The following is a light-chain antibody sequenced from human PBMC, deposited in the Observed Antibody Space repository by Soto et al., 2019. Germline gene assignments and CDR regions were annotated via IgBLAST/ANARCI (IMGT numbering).Light chain of an antibody. Sequence: ALQLTQSPSSLSASVGDRVTITCRASQGISSALAWYQQKPGKAPKLLIYDASRLESGVPSRFSGSGSGTDFTLTISSLQPEDFATYYCQQFNNYLFTFGPGTKVDIK. V-gene: IGKV1D-13*01. CDR2: DAS. J-gene: IGKJ3*01. CDR1: QGISSA. CDR3: QQFNNYLFT.